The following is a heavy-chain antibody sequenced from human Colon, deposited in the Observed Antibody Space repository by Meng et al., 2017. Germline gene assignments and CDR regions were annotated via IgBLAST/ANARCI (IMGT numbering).Heavy chain of an antibody. J-gene: IGHJ5*02. CDR1: GGAISSGDYY. V-gene: IGHV4-30-4*01. D-gene: IGHD4-17*01. CDR3: ARDRKHYGERGWFDP. CDR2: IYYSGST. Sequence: LQEPGPGLVQPSQTRSLTSTVSGGAISSGDYYWSWIRQPPGKGLEWIGYIYYSGSTYSNASLKSRVTISIDRSKNQFSLKLSSVTAADTAVYYCARDRKHYGERGWFDPWGQGTLVTVSS.